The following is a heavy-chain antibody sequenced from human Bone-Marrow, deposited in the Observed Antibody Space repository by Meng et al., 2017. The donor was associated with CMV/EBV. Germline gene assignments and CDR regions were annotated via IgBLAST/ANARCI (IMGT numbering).Heavy chain of an antibody. V-gene: IGHV5-51*01. CDR1: GSSFTSFW. CDR3: ARQQSVGRGPVGWWYFAL. CDR2: IYPGDSDT. D-gene: IGHD2-15*01. J-gene: IGHJ2*01. Sequence: GESLKISCKASGSSFTSFWIGWVRQMPGKGLEWMGIIYPGDSDTRYSPSFQGQVTISADKSISTAYLQWSSLKASDTAMYYCARQQSVGRGPVGWWYFALWGRGNRV.